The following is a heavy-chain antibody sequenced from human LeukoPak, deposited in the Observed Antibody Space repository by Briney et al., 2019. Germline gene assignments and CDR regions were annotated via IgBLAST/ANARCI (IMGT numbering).Heavy chain of an antibody. Sequence: GGSLRLSCAASGFNFGPYWMSWVRQAPGKGPEWVANIKGDGSEKFYANSVKGRFTISRDNAKNTLYLQMNSLRAEDTAVYYCAKDETQYQLLDAFDIWGQGTMVTVSS. V-gene: IGHV3-7*03. CDR3: AKDETQYQLLDAFDI. D-gene: IGHD2-2*01. CDR2: IKGDGSEK. CDR1: GFNFGPYW. J-gene: IGHJ3*02.